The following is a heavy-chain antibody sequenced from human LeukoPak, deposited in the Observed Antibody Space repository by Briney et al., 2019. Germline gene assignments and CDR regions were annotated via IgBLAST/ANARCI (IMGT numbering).Heavy chain of an antibody. CDR2: ISDDGSNE. V-gene: IGHV3-30*04. CDR1: GFTFSSYA. J-gene: IGHJ4*02. Sequence: GGSLRLSCAASGFTFSSYAMHWVRQAPGKGLEWVAVISDDGSNEYYADSVKGRFTISRDSSKNTLYLQMNSLRAEDTAVYYCARDLYNYDILTGYLHWGQGTLVTVSS. CDR3: ARDLYNYDILTGYLH. D-gene: IGHD3-9*01.